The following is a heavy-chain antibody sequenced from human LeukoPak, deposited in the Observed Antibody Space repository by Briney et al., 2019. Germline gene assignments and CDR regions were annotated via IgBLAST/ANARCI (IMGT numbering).Heavy chain of an antibody. D-gene: IGHD2-2*01. CDR2: INPNSGGT. CDR1: GYTFTGYY. V-gene: IGHV1-2*02. Sequence: ASVKVSCKASGYTFTGYYMHWVRQAPGQGLEWMGWINPNSGGTNYAQKFQGRVTMTRDTSISTAYMELSRLRSDDTAVYYCARAGYCSSTGCPDGPYNWFDPWGQGTLVTVSS. CDR3: ARAGYCSSTGCPDGPYNWFDP. J-gene: IGHJ5*02.